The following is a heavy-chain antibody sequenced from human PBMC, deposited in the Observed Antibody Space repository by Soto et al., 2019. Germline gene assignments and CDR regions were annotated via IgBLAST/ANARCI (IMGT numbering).Heavy chain of an antibody. J-gene: IGHJ4*02. Sequence: PSETLSLTCTVSGGSIISGDDYWSWIRQPPGKGLEWIGYIYYSGSTYYNPSLKSRFTISVDTSKNQFSLNLSSVTAADTAVYYCARDLKFGQADYWGQGTQVTVSS. V-gene: IGHV4-30-4*01. CDR1: GGSIISGDDY. CDR3: ARDLKFGQADY. CDR2: IYYSGST. D-gene: IGHD3-10*01.